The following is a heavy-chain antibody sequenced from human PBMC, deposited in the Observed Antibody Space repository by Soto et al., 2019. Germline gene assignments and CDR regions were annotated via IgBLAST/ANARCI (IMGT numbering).Heavy chain of an antibody. CDR1: GYTLTELS. CDR3: ATDVYYDILTGLDY. CDR2: FDPEGGET. Sequence: ASVKVSCKVSGYTLTELSMHWVRQAPGKGLEWMGGFDPEGGETIYAQKFQGRVTMTEDTSTDTAYMELSSLRSEDTAVYYCATDVYYDILTGLDYWGQGTLVTVSS. V-gene: IGHV1-24*01. D-gene: IGHD3-9*01. J-gene: IGHJ4*02.